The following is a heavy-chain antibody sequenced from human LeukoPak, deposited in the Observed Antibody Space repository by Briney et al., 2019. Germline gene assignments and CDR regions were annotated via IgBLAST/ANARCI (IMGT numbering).Heavy chain of an antibody. Sequence: SETLSLTCTVSGGSISSGGYYWSWIRQHPGKGLEWIGYIYYSGSTNYNPSLKSRVTISVDTSKNQFSLKLSSVTAADTAVYYCARLSGPEDWFDPWGQGTLVTVSS. CDR2: IYYSGST. D-gene: IGHD6-25*01. V-gene: IGHV4-61*08. CDR1: GGSISSGGYY. J-gene: IGHJ5*02. CDR3: ARLSGPEDWFDP.